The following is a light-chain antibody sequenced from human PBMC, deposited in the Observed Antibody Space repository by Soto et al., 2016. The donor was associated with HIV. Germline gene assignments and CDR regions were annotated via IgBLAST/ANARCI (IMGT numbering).Light chain of an antibody. J-gene: IGKJ1*01. CDR2: QAS. CDR3: QQYANYPRT. CDR1: QSISNF. Sequence: DIQMTQSPSTLSASIGDRVNITCRASQSISNFLAWYQQTPGKAPKLLIYQASILESGVPSRFSGSGSGTHFTLTINSLQPEDVATYYCQQYANYPRTFGQGTKV. V-gene: IGKV1-5*03.